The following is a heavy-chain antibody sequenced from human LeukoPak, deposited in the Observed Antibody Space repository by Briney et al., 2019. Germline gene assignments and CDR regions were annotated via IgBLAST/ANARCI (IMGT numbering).Heavy chain of an antibody. D-gene: IGHD3-10*01. J-gene: IGHJ5*02. CDR3: ARDRGRYYGSGSPNWFDP. CDR1: GGTFSSYA. Sequence: ASVKVSCKASGGTFSSYAISWVRQAPGQGLEWMGRIIPIFGTANYAQKFQGRVTITADKSTSTAYMELSGLRSEDTAVYYCARDRGRYYGSGSPNWFDPWGQGTLVTVSS. V-gene: IGHV1-69*06. CDR2: IIPIFGTA.